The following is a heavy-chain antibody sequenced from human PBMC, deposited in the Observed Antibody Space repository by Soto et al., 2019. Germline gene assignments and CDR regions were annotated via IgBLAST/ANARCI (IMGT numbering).Heavy chain of an antibody. CDR2: IFSADNT. CDR1: GFTFSSYG. Sequence: GGSLRLSCAASGFTFSSYGMHWVRQAPGKGLEWVAVIFSADNTHYADSVKGRFTISRDNSKNTVFLQMNSLRAEDTAVYYCAITGAGYYIVWGQGXPVTVSS. J-gene: IGHJ4*02. D-gene: IGHD3-3*01. V-gene: IGHV3-NL1*01. CDR3: AITGAGYYIV.